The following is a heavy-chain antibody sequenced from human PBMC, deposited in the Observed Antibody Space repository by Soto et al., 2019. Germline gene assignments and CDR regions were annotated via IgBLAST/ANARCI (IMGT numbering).Heavy chain of an antibody. CDR1: GFSVGDNY. CDR3: ARSSGRRHVFTFDYGLDV. J-gene: IGHJ6*02. D-gene: IGHD3-16*01. V-gene: IGHV3-11*06. CDR2: SSSSGGYT. Sequence: QVQLVESGGGLVEPGGSLRLSCAASGFSVGDNYMTWIRQAPGKGLEWLSYSSSSGGYTNYADSVKGRFTISRDNDKNSMYLQMDSLRAEEKAVYFCARSSGRRHVFTFDYGLDVWGQGTTVNVSS.